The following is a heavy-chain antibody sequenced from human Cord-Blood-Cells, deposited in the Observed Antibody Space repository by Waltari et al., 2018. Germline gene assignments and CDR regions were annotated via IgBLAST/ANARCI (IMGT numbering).Heavy chain of an antibody. V-gene: IGHV4-34*01. CDR2: INHSGST. CDR1: GGSFSGYY. D-gene: IGHD3-10*01. J-gene: IGHJ3*02. CDR3: ARWTVPDDAFDI. Sequence: QVQLQQWGAGLLKPSETRSLTCAVYGGSFSGYYWTWIRQPPGKGLEWIGEINHSGSTNYNPSLKSRVTISVDTSKNQFSLKLRSVTAADTAVYYCARWTVPDDAFDIWGQGTMVTVSS.